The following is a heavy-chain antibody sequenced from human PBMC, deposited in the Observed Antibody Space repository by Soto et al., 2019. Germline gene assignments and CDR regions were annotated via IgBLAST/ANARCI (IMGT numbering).Heavy chain of an antibody. CDR2: IWYDGSNK. CDR1: GFTFSSYG. Sequence: PGGSLRLSCAASGFTFSSYGMHWVRQAPGKGLEWVAVIWYDGSNKYYADSVKGRFTISRDNSKNTLYLQMNSLRAEDTAVYYCARDLLTPHVYYFDYWGQGTLVTVSS. V-gene: IGHV3-33*01. D-gene: IGHD2-21*01. CDR3: ARDLLTPHVYYFDY. J-gene: IGHJ4*02.